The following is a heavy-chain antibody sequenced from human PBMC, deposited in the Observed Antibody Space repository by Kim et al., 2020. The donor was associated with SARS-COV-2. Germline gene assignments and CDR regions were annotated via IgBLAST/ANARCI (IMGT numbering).Heavy chain of an antibody. J-gene: IGHJ6*02. CDR1: GFIFGTDT. V-gene: IGHV3-21*01. CDR3: ARETRYYYGLDV. CDR2: ISGGGSYI. Sequence: GGSLRLSCVGTGFIFGTDTMNWVRQAPGKGLEWVASISGGGSYIYYADSVRGRFTISRDYAWNSLSLQMDSLRVEDTALYYCARETRYYYGLDVWGPWTT.